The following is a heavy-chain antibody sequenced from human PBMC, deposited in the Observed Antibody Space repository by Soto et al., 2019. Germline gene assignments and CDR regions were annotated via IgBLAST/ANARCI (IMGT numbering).Heavy chain of an antibody. CDR3: ARGIVVVPAAITGAWFDP. CDR2: IYHSGST. J-gene: IGHJ5*02. CDR1: VGSISIGGYS. V-gene: IGHV4-30-2*01. Sequence: LSLTCAVSVGSISIGGYSCSWIRQPPGKGLEWIGYIYHSGSTYYNPSLKSRVTISVDRSKNQFSLKLSSVTAADTAVYYCARGIVVVPAAITGAWFDPWGQGTLVTVSS. D-gene: IGHD2-2*01.